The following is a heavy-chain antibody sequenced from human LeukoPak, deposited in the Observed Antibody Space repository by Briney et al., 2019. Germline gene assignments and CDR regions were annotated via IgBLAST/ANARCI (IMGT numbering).Heavy chain of an antibody. CDR1: GYTFTVYY. CDR2: INTNSGGT. J-gene: IGHJ4*02. D-gene: IGHD2-2*02. V-gene: IGHV1-2*02. Sequence: ASVKVSCKASGYTFTVYYMHLVRQAPGQGLEWVGWINTNSGGTNYPQKFQGRVTMTRDTSNSKAYMELSRLRSDDTAVCYCAREEYCSSTSCYTEYWGQGTLVTVSS. CDR3: AREEYCSSTSCYTEY.